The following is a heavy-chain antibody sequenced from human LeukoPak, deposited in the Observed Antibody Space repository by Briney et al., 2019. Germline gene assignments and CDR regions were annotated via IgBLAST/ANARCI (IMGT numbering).Heavy chain of an antibody. CDR1: GFTVSSNY. D-gene: IGHD2-2*01. J-gene: IGHJ4*02. CDR3: AKDDTSFISCVGY. CDR2: IYSGGST. Sequence: GGSLRLSCAASGFTVSSNYMGWVRQAPGKGLEWVSVIYSGGSTYYADSVKGRFTISRDNAKNSLYLQMNSLRAEDTALYYCAKDDTSFISCVGYWGQGTLVTVSS. V-gene: IGHV3-53*05.